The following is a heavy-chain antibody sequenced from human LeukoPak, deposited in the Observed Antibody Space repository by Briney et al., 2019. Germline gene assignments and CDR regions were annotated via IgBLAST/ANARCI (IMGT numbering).Heavy chain of an antibody. CDR1: GYTFTSYG. J-gene: IGHJ4*02. CDR3: ARADYYDSSGYYLRSNPDY. D-gene: IGHD3-22*01. Sequence: ASVKVSCKASGYTFTSYGISWVRQAPGPGLEWMGWISVYNGNTNYAQKLQGRVTMTTDTSTSTAYMELRSLRSDDTAVYYCARADYYDSSGYYLRSNPDYWGQGTLVTVSS. V-gene: IGHV1-18*01. CDR2: ISVYNGNT.